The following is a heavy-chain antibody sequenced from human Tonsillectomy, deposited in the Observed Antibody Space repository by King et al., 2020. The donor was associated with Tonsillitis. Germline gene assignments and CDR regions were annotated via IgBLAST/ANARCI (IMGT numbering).Heavy chain of an antibody. CDR1: GGSISSSSYY. D-gene: IGHD1-20*01. J-gene: IGHJ6*02. Sequence: QLQESGPGLVKPSETLSLTCTVSGGSISSSSYYWGWIRQPPGKGLEWIGSIYYSGSTYYNSSLKSRVTISVDTSKNQFSLKLSSVTAADTAVYYCARRGYNWNPEDPYYYYGMDVWGQGTTVTVSS. V-gene: IGHV4-39*01. CDR3: ARRGYNWNPEDPYYYYGMDV. CDR2: IYYSGST.